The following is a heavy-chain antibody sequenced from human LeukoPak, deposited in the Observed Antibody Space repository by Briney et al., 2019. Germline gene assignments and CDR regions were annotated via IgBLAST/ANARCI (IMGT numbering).Heavy chain of an antibody. CDR2: SISTTTI. CDR3: ARAGGVGYSSSWYFDY. V-gene: IGHV3-48*04. D-gene: IGHD6-13*01. Sequence: SISTTTIYYADSVKRRFTISRDNAKNSLYLQMNSLRAEDTAVYYCARAGGVGYSSSWYFDYWGQGTLVTVSS. J-gene: IGHJ4*02.